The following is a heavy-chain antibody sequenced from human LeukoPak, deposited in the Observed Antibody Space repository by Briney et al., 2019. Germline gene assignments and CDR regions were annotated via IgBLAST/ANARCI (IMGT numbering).Heavy chain of an antibody. CDR3: AREVEMATTLSFDY. J-gene: IGHJ4*02. V-gene: IGHV3-53*01. CDR1: GFTVSSKY. Sequence: GGSLRLSCAASGFTVSSKYMSWVRQAPGKGLEWVSVIYSGGSTYYADSVKGRFTISRDNSKNTLYLQMNSLRAEDTAVYYRAREVEMATTLSFDYWGQGTLVTVSS. CDR2: IYSGGST. D-gene: IGHD5-24*01.